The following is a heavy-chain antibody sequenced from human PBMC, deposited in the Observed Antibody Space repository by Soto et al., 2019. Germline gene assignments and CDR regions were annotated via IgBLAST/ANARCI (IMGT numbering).Heavy chain of an antibody. CDR1: GGSFSGYY. D-gene: IGHD3-10*01. CDR3: ARGYYGSGYYMDV. CDR2: INHSGST. Sequence: SETLSLTCAVYGGSFSGYYWSWIRQPPGKGLEWIGEINHSGSTNYNPSLKSRVTISVDTSKNQFSLKLSSVTAADTAVYYCARGYYGSGYYMDVWGKGTTVTVSS. J-gene: IGHJ6*03. V-gene: IGHV4-34*01.